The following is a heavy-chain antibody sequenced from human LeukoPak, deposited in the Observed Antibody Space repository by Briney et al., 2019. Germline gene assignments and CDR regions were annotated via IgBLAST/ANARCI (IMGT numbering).Heavy chain of an antibody. CDR3: ARDLLNDEGSSYFFDQ. V-gene: IGHV3-48*04. Sequence: PGGSLRLSCAASGFTFSSYSMNWVRQAPGKGLEWVSYISKSSDRIYHADSVKGRFTISRDNAKNSLYLQMDSLRAEDTAVYYCARDLLNDEGSSYFFDQWGQGTLVTVS. D-gene: IGHD2-2*01. CDR2: ISKSSDRI. CDR1: GFTFSSYS. J-gene: IGHJ4*02.